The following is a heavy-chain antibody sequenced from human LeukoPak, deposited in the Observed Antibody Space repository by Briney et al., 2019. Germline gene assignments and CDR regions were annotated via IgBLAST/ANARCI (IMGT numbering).Heavy chain of an antibody. CDR1: GDSVSTNSAG. CDR3: ARIYGSGSYPPEQDAFDI. Sequence: SQTLSLTCAISGDSVSTNSAGWNWIRQSPSRGLEWLGRTYYNSNWYNDYAVSVKSRITINPDTSKNQFSLQLNSVTPEDTAVYYCARIYGSGSYPPEQDAFDIWGQGTMVTVSS. CDR2: TYYNSNWYN. D-gene: IGHD3-10*01. V-gene: IGHV6-1*01. J-gene: IGHJ3*02.